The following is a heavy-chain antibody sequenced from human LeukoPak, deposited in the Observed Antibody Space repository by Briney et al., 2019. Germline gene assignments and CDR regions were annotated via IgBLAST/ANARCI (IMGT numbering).Heavy chain of an antibody. CDR3: ARRQISATDTNWFDP. Sequence: GESLKISCKGSGYSFATYWIGWARQMPGKGLEWMGIIYPGDSDTMYSPSFQGQVTISVDKSISTAYLQWSSLKASDTAMYYCARRQISATDTNWFDPWGQGTLVIVSS. CDR1: GYSFATYW. D-gene: IGHD6-13*01. CDR2: IYPGDSDT. V-gene: IGHV5-51*01. J-gene: IGHJ5*02.